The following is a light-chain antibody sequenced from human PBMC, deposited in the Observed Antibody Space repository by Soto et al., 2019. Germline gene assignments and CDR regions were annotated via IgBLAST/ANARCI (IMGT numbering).Light chain of an antibody. J-gene: IGKJ1*01. Sequence: EIVLTQSPATLSSIQGDRVTLSCRASQYINTRLAWYQHRPGQAPRLLIYQTSIRAAGIPARFSASGTGTDFTLTISDVQPEDFAVYYCHQRQSWPRTFGQGTKVDI. CDR2: QTS. V-gene: IGKV3-11*01. CDR1: QYINTR. CDR3: HQRQSWPRT.